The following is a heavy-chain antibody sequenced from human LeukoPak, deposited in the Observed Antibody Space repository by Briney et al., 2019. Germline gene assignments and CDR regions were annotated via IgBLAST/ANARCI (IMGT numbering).Heavy chain of an antibody. CDR1: EFTFSNFA. CDR2: ISSNGNKI. D-gene: IGHD6-6*01. J-gene: IGHJ4*02. CDR3: ARGPSSRSGKQDS. Sequence: GSLRLSCTASEFTFSNFALHWVRQAPGKGLEWVAVISSNGNKIYYADSVRGRFTIFRDTSNKTVSLHMNDMRVEDTALYYCARGPSSRSGKQDSWGRGTLVTVSS. V-gene: IGHV3-30*01.